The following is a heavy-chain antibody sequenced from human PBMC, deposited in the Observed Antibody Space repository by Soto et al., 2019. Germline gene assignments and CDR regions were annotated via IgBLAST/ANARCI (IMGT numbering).Heavy chain of an antibody. D-gene: IGHD1-1*01. CDR3: ARGPNWNLDY. CDR1: GFTLRSYD. CDR2: ITVGGGT. V-gene: IGHV3-13*01. Sequence: RGSLRLSCAASGFTLRSYDMHWVRQTTGTGLEWVSTITVGGGTYYPASVKGRFSISRENAKNSLYLQMNTLRAGDTAVYYCARGPNWNLDYWGQGTLVTVSS. J-gene: IGHJ4*02.